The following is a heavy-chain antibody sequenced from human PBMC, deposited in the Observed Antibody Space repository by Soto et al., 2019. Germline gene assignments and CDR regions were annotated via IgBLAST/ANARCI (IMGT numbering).Heavy chain of an antibody. D-gene: IGHD3-9*01. CDR3: ATRLRFFDGLTILYYYYGMDV. CDR2: FDPEDGET. V-gene: IGHV1-24*01. CDR1: GYTLTELS. J-gene: IGHJ6*02. Sequence: GASVKVSCKVSGYTLTELSMHWVRQAPGKGLEWMGGFDPEDGETIYAQKFQGRATMTEDTSTDTAYMELSSLRSEDTAVYYCATRLRFFDGLTILYYYYGMDVWGQGTTVTVSS.